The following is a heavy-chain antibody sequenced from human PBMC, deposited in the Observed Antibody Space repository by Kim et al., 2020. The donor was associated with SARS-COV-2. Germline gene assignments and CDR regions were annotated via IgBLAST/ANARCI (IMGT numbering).Heavy chain of an antibody. CDR2: VYSGGST. Sequence: GGSLRLSCAASGFTVSSSYMSWVRQAPGKGLEWVSVVYSGGSTYYADAVRGRFTISRHSFKNTLYLQMNSLIAEDTAGDYFAGGPGTLHDYWGQGNLV. D-gene: IGHD3-10*01. J-gene: IGHJ4*02. CDR3: AGGPGTLHDY. V-gene: IGHV3-53*04. CDR1: GFTVSSSY.